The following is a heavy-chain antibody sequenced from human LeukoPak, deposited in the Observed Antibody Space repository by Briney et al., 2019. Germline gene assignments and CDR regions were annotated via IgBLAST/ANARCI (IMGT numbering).Heavy chain of an antibody. CDR2: IYYSGST. J-gene: IGHJ4*02. V-gene: IGHV4-59*01. D-gene: IGHD3-10*02. CDR3: ARGSSRYVLNY. CDR1: GASISSYY. Sequence: PSETLSLTCPVSGASISSYYWSWIRQPPGKGLEWIGYIYYSGSTNYNPSLKSRVTISVDTSKNQFSLKLSSVTAADTAVYYCARGSSRYVLNYWGQGTLVTVSS.